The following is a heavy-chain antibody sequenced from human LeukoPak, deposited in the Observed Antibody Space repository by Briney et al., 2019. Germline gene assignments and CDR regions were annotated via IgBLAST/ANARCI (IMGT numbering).Heavy chain of an antibody. CDR1: GFTFSTYV. Sequence: GGSLRLSCSVSGFTFSTYVMHWVRQAPGKGLEYVSAISSNGDNTYYADSVKGRYTISSDNSKNTLYLQMSSLRADDTAVYYCVRGTGYWGQGTLVTVSS. CDR3: VRGTGY. CDR2: ISSNGDNT. J-gene: IGHJ4*02. V-gene: IGHV3-64D*06.